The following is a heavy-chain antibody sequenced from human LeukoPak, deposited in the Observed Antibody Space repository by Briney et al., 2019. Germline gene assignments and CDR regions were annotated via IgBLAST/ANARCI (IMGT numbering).Heavy chain of an antibody. Sequence: SETLSLTCIVSGGSISSYFWTWIRQPPGKGLEWIGYIYYSGSTNYNPSLKSRVTISLDTSKNHLSLKLNSVTAADTAVYYCARLGENWEDRHFDYWGQGTLVTVSS. CDR2: IYYSGST. J-gene: IGHJ4*02. V-gene: IGHV4-59*08. CDR1: GGSISSYF. D-gene: IGHD7-27*01. CDR3: ARLGENWEDRHFDY.